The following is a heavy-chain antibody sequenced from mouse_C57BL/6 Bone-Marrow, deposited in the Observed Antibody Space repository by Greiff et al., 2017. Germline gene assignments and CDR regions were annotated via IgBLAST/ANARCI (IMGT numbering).Heavy chain of an antibody. J-gene: IGHJ4*01. D-gene: IGHD3-2*02. CDR1: GYAFSSSW. CDR3: AGPQLRLPYYAMDY. Sequence: VQLQQSGPELVKPGASVKISCKASGYAFSSSWMNWVKQRPGKGLEWIGRIYPGDGDTNYNGKFKGKATLTADKSSSTAYMQLSSLTSEDSAVYFCAGPQLRLPYYAMDYWGQGTSVTVSS. CDR2: IYPGDGDT. V-gene: IGHV1-82*01.